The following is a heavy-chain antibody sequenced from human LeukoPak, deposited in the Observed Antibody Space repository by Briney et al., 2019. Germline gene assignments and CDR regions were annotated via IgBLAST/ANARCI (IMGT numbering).Heavy chain of an antibody. CDR1: GFTFSSFA. CDR3: AKARSLTCGGDCYQIDY. J-gene: IGHJ4*02. D-gene: IGHD2-21*02. V-gene: IGHV3-23*01. CDR2: ISGSGYTT. Sequence: GGSLRLSCVASGFTFSSFAINWVRQAPGKGLEWASGISGSGYTTYYADSVRGRFSISRDNSRNTLSLQMSSLRAEDTAVYYCAKARSLTCGGDCYQIDYWGQGTLVIVSS.